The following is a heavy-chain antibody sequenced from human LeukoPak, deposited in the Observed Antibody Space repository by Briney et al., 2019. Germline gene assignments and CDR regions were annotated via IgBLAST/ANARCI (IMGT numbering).Heavy chain of an antibody. CDR2: ISGSGGST. D-gene: IGHD6-19*01. Sequence: PGGSLRLSCAASGFTFSSYAMSWVRQAPGKGLEWVSAISGSGGSTYYADSVKGRFTISRDNSKNTLYLQIDSLRAEDTAVYYCARAEYSSGWYTSFDYWGQGTLVTVSS. CDR1: GFTFSSYA. J-gene: IGHJ4*02. V-gene: IGHV3-23*01. CDR3: ARAEYSSGWYTSFDY.